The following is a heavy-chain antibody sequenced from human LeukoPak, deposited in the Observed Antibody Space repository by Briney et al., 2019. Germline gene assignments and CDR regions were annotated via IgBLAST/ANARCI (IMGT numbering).Heavy chain of an antibody. CDR3: ATVLDTAMVFNY. D-gene: IGHD5-18*01. V-gene: IGHV1-24*01. CDR2: FDPEDGET. Sequence: VASVKVSCTVSGYTLTELSMHWVRQAPGKGLEWMGGFDPEDGETIYAQKFQGRVTMTEDTSTDTAYMELSSLRSEDTAVHYCATVLDTAMVFNYWGQGTLVTVSS. CDR1: GYTLTELS. J-gene: IGHJ4*02.